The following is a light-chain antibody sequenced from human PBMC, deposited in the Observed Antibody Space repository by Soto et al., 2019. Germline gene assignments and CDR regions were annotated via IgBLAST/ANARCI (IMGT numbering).Light chain of an antibody. J-gene: IGKJ2*01. CDR3: QQYYRTPHT. CDR1: QSVLYSSNNKNY. Sequence: DIVMTQAPDSLAVSLGERATINCKSSQSVLYSSNNKNYLAWYPQKPGQPPKLLIYWASTRESGVPDRFSGSGSGTDFTLTISSLQAEDVAVYYCQQYYRTPHTFGQGTKLEIK. V-gene: IGKV4-1*01. CDR2: WAS.